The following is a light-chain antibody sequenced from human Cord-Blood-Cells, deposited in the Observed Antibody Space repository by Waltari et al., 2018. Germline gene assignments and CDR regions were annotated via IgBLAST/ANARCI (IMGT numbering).Light chain of an antibody. Sequence: EIVLTQSPGTLSLSPGGRATLSCRPSQSVSSIYLAWYQQKPGQAPRLLIYGASSRATGIPDRFSGSGSGTDFTLTISRLEPEDFAVYYCQQYGSSSYTFGQGTKLEIK. CDR1: QSVSSIY. J-gene: IGKJ2*01. CDR2: GAS. V-gene: IGKV3-20*01. CDR3: QQYGSSSYT.